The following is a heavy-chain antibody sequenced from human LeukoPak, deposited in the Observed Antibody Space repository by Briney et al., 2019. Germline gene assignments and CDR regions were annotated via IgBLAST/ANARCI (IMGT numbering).Heavy chain of an antibody. V-gene: IGHV1-8*03. D-gene: IGHD2-15*01. CDR1: GXTFTRXX. CDR2: INTKSGDT. CDR3: ARVDGSPDY. J-gene: IGHJ4*02. Sequence: XSVXXSCKASGXTFTRXXINWVXXAXXQXLEWMGWINTKSGDTGHAQKFQGRVTITRDTSISTVYMELSSLRSEDTAVYFCARVDGSPDYWGQGTLVTVSS.